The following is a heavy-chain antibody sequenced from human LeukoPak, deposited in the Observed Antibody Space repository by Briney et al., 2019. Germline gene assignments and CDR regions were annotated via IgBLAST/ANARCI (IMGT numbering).Heavy chain of an antibody. CDR1: GFTVSSNY. Sequence: GGALRLSCAASGFTVSSNYMSWVRQAPGKGLEWVSVIYSGGSTYYADSVKGRFTISRDNSKNTLYLQMNSLRAEDTAVYYCASTFYGDSPPYWGQGTLVTVSS. V-gene: IGHV3-66*01. CDR3: ASTFYGDSPPY. J-gene: IGHJ4*02. D-gene: IGHD4-17*01. CDR2: IYSGGST.